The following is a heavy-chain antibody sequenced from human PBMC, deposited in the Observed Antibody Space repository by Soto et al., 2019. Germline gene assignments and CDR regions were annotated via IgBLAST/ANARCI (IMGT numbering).Heavy chain of an antibody. CDR3: ARSYSGSYFAYYWFDT. J-gene: IGHJ5*02. CDR1: GYTFTGYY. Sequence: DSVQVSCKASGYTFTGYYMHWVRQAPGQGLEWMGWINPNSGGTNYAQKFQGRVTMTRDTSISTAYMELSRLRSDDTAVYYCARSYSGSYFAYYWFDTWGQGPLVTVSS. V-gene: IGHV1-2*02. D-gene: IGHD1-26*01. CDR2: INPNSGGT.